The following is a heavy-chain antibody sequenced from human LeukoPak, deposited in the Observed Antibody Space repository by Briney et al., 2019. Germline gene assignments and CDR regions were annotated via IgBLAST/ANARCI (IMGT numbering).Heavy chain of an antibody. CDR1: GYTFTSYY. D-gene: IGHD1-1*01. V-gene: IGHV1-46*01. Sequence: ASVKVSCTASGYTFTSYYMHWVRQAPGQALEWMGIINPSGGSTSYAQKFQGRVTMTRDTSTSTVYMELSSLRSEDTAVYYCARDPSLKRHFDYWGQGTLVTVSS. CDR2: INPSGGST. CDR3: ARDPSLKRHFDY. J-gene: IGHJ4*02.